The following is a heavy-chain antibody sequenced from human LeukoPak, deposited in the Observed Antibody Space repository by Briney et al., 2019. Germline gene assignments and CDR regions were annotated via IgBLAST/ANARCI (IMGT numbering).Heavy chain of an antibody. J-gene: IGHJ3*02. Sequence: GGSLRLSCAASGFTFRSYAMSWVRQAPGKGLERVSAISGSGGSTYYADSVKGRFTISRDNSKNTLYLQMNSLRAEDTAVYYCAKAARSGDPRVPGAFDIWGQGTMVTVSS. CDR3: AKAARSGDPRVPGAFDI. CDR1: GFTFRSYA. V-gene: IGHV3-23*01. D-gene: IGHD5-18*01. CDR2: ISGSGGST.